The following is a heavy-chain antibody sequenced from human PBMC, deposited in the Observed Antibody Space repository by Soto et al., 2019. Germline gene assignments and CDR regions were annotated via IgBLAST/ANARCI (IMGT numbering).Heavy chain of an antibody. CDR2: ITTSSAYI. CDR3: VMSGTARLLRHSWFDT. D-gene: IGHD2-21*01. V-gene: IGHV3-21*01. CDR1: GFTFNTYD. J-gene: IGHJ5*02. Sequence: EVQLVESGGGLVKPGGSLRLSCAASGFTFNTYDMNWVRQAPGKGLEWVSSITTSSAYIYYADSLKGRITISRDNAKNSLFLQMHSLSAEDTAWYYGVMSGTARLLRHSWFDTWGQGTLVTVSS.